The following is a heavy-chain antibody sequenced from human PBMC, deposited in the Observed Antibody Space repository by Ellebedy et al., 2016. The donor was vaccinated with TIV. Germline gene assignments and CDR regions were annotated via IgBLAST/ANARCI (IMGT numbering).Heavy chain of an antibody. CDR3: ARDGSGGSGSFYRYFDY. CDR2: ISYTGST. D-gene: IGHD3-10*01. V-gene: IGHV4-31*03. CDR1: GGSISSGGYY. J-gene: IGHJ4*02. Sequence: LRLXXTVSGGSISSGGYYWSSIRQHPGKGLEWIGYISYTGSTYYNPSLKSRVTISVDMSKNQFSLNLNSVTAADTAVYYCARDGSGGSGSFYRYFDYWGQGTLVTVSS.